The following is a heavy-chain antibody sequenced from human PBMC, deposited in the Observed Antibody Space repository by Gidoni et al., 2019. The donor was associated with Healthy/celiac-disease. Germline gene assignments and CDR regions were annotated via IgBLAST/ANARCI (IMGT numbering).Heavy chain of an antibody. V-gene: IGHV3-30*04. D-gene: IGHD3-10*01. CDR1: GCTFSSYS. Sequence: QVQLVESGGGVVQPRGSLRLSCAASGCTFSSYSMHWVRQAPGKGLEWVAVISYDGSNKYYADSVKGRFTISRDNSNNTLYLQMNSLRAEDTAVYYCARPKYGSGTSGSFDYWGQGTLVTVSS. CDR2: ISYDGSNK. CDR3: ARPKYGSGTSGSFDY. J-gene: IGHJ4*02.